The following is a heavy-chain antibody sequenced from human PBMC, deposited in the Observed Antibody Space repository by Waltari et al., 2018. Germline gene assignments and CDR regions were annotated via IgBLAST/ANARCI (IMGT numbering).Heavy chain of an antibody. CDR2: INPNNGNT. V-gene: IGHV1-2*02. J-gene: IGHJ3*02. CDR3: ARDPIIAGVFFDM. Sequence: QVQLVQSGAEVKKPGASVKVSCKPSGNTFGAHYIHWLRQAPGQSPEWMGWINPNNGNTKYAQKFQDRVTITRDKSVSTVYMELSSLKSDDTAIFYCARDPIIAGVFFDMWGQGTMVTVSS. CDR1: GNTFGAHY. D-gene: IGHD3-10*01.